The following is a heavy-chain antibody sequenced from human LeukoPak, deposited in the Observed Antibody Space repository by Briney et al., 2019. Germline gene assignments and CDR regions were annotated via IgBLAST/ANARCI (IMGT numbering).Heavy chain of an antibody. D-gene: IGHD2-15*01. CDR2: ISAYNGNT. CDR1: GYTFTSYG. Sequence: ASVKVSCKASGYTFTSYGISWVRQAPGQGLEWMGSISAYNGNTNYAQKLQGRVTMTTDTSTSTAYMELRSLRSDDTAVYYCASSVVVVAATDNAFDIWGQGTMVTVSS. J-gene: IGHJ3*02. V-gene: IGHV1-18*01. CDR3: ASSVVVVAATDNAFDI.